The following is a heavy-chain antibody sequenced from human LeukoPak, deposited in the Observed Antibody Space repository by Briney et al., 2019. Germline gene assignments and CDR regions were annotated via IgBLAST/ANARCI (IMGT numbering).Heavy chain of an antibody. D-gene: IGHD4-17*01. CDR3: AKPTVTHFDY. CDR2: ISYDGINK. Sequence: PGGSLRLSCAASGFTFSSDAMHWVRQAPGKGLEWVALISYDGINKYYADSVKGRFTISRDNSKNTLYLQMISLRTEDTAVYYCAKPTVTHFDYWGQGTLVTVSS. CDR1: GFTFSSDA. J-gene: IGHJ4*02. V-gene: IGHV3-30*04.